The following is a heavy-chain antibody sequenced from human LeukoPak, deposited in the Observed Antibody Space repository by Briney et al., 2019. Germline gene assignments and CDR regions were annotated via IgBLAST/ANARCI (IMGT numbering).Heavy chain of an antibody. D-gene: IGHD3-3*01. V-gene: IGHV1-69*13. CDR3: ARVLGYDFWSGYEFDY. J-gene: IGHJ4*02. CDR2: IIPFFGTA. Sequence: AASVKVSCKASGGTFSSYAISWVRQAPGQGLEWMGGIIPFFGTANYAQKFQGRVTITADESTSTAYMELSSLRSEDTAVYYCARVLGYDFWSGYEFDYWGQGTLVTVSS. CDR1: GGTFSSYA.